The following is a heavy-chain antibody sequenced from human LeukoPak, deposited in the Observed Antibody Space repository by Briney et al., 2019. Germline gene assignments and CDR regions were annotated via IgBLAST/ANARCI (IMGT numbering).Heavy chain of an antibody. CDR2: ISGNGDYT. CDR1: GFIFSNYA. J-gene: IGHJ4*02. V-gene: IGHV3-23*01. D-gene: IGHD6-19*01. CDR3: AKDRASGSGSYSYRGFDY. Sequence: GGSLRLSRAASGFIFSNYAMSWVRQAPGRGWEGVSAISGNGDYTNYSDSVKGRFTISRDNSKNTLYLQMNSLRAEDTAVYYCAKDRASGSGSYSYRGFDYWGQGTLVTVSS.